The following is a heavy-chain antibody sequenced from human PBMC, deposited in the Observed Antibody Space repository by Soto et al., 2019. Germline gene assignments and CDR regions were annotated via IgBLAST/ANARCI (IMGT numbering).Heavy chain of an antibody. J-gene: IGHJ4*02. V-gene: IGHV3-49*04. CDR1: GFTFGDYA. CDR2: IRSKAYGGTT. CDR3: TREFIAAHYYFDY. D-gene: IGHD6-6*01. Sequence: GGSLRLSCTASGFTFGDYAMSWVRQAPGKGLEWVGFIRSKAYGGTTEYAASVKGRFTISRDDSKSIAYLQMNSLKTEDTAVYYCTREFIAAHYYFDYWGQGTLVTVSS.